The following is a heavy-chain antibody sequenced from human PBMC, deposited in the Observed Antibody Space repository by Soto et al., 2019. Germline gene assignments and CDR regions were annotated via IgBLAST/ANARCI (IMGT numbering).Heavy chain of an antibody. J-gene: IGHJ5*02. CDR1: GGSFSGYY. CDR3: ARGPGGSGSYYDWFDP. CDR2: INHSGST. Sequence: KASETLSLTCAVYGGSFSGYYWSWIRQPPGKGLEWIGEINHSGSTNYNPSLKSRVTISVDTSKNQFSLKLSSVTAADTAVYYCARGPGGSGSYYDWFDPWGQGTLVTVSS. V-gene: IGHV4-34*01. D-gene: IGHD3-10*01.